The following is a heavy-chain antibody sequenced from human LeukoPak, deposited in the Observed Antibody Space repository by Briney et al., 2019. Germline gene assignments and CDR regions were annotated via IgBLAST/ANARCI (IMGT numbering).Heavy chain of an antibody. CDR1: GFTFSSYG. CDR2: ILTDGSQA. V-gene: IGHV3-33*01. J-gene: IGHJ3*02. D-gene: IGHD3-16*01. Sequence: SMRPSSAPSGFTFSSYGMHCDRQAPGKGLEWEAAILTDGSQAKYADSVKGRFTITRDNSKNTLFLQMNSLRAEHTAVYYCARVDALGDIALDIWGQGTTVTVSS. CDR3: ARVDALGDIALDI.